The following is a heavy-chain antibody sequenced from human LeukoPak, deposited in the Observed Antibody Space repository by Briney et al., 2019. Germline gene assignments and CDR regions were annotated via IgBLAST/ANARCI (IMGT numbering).Heavy chain of an antibody. CDR3: ALQRPLKGV. CDR2: IYSGGIT. Sequence: GGSLRLSCAASGFIFSNAWMSWVRQAPGKGLEWVSVIYSGGITYYADSVKGRFTISRDNSKNTLYLQMNSLRAEDTAVYYCALQRPLKGVWGQGTTVTVSS. CDR1: GFIFSNAW. D-gene: IGHD1-1*01. V-gene: IGHV3-66*04. J-gene: IGHJ6*02.